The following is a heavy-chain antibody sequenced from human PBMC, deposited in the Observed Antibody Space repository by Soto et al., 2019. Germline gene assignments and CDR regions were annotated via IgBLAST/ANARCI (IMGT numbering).Heavy chain of an antibody. J-gene: IGHJ6*02. V-gene: IGHV4-61*01. CDR2: IYYSGTTNYNPT. Sequence: PSETLSLTCTVSGVSVTSGSYFWSWIRQPPGKGLEWIGYIYYSGTTNYNPTNYNPSLKSRVTMSVDTSKNQFSLKLSSVTAADTAVYYCARLELRIQVWGMDVWGQGNTVTVSS. D-gene: IGHD5-18*01. CDR3: ARLELRIQVWGMDV. CDR1: GVSVTSGSYF.